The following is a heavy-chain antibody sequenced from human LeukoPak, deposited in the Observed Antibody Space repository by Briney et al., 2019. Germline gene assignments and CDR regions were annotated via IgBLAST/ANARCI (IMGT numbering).Heavy chain of an antibody. CDR1: GYTFTSYG. Sequence: ASVKVSCKASGYTFTSYGISWVRQAPGQGLEWMGWISAYNGNTNYAQKLQGRVTMTTDTSTSTAYMELKSLRSDDTAVYYCARERDTVVTRIGYYYYGMDVWGQGTTVTVSS. CDR2: ISAYNGNT. V-gene: IGHV1-18*01. J-gene: IGHJ6*02. CDR3: ARERDTVVTRIGYYYYGMDV. D-gene: IGHD4-23*01.